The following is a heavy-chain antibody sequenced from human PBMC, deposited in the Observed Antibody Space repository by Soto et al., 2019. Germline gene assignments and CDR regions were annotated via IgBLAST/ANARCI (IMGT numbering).Heavy chain of an antibody. Sequence: EVQLVESGGGLVQPGGSLRLSCAASGFSFSSYEMNWVRQAPEKGLEWLSFISSTGNTIYNADSVKGRFTISRDNAKNSLYLQMDSLRGDDTAVYFCAREDATKAWGLDYWGQGVLVTVSS. CDR3: AREDATKAWGLDY. D-gene: IGHD1-1*01. V-gene: IGHV3-48*03. J-gene: IGHJ4*02. CDR2: ISSTGNTI. CDR1: GFSFSSYE.